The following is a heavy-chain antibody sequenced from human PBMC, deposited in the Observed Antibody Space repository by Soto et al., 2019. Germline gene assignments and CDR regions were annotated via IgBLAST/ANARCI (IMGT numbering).Heavy chain of an antibody. CDR2: IVPIYRTA. Sequence: QVQLVQSGAEVKKPGSSVKVSCKASGGTFSSYRINWVRQAPGQGLEWVGGIVPIYRTADYAQQFQGRVTITAEESARTSYMELRSLTSQDTAVYYCVRDSGAKLSSSWGQGTLVTVSS. V-gene: IGHV1-69*01. D-gene: IGHD6-13*01. CDR3: VRDSGAKLSSS. CDR1: GGTFSSYR. J-gene: IGHJ4*02.